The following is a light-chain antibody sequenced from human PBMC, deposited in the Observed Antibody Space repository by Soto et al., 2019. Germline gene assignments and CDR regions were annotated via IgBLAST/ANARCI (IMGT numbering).Light chain of an antibody. CDR2: DAS. Sequence: EIVLTQSPATLSLSPGERATLSCRASQSVSSYLAWYQQKPGQAPRLLIYDASNRATGIPARFSGSGSGTEFFLTISSLQSEDFAVYYCQQRGKWPSTFGPGTKVDIK. CDR1: QSVSSY. CDR3: QQRGKWPST. V-gene: IGKV3-11*01. J-gene: IGKJ2*02.